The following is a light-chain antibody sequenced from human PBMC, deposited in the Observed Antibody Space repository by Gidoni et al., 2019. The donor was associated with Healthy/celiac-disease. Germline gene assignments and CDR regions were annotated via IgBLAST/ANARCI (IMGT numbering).Light chain of an antibody. V-gene: IGKV4-1*01. Sequence: DIVMTQSPDSLAVSLGERATIHCKSSQSVLYSSNNKNYLAWYQQKPGQPPKLLIYWASTRESGVPDRFSCSGSGTDCTLTINSLQAEYLAVYYCQQYYSTPYTFGQGTKLEIK. CDR1: QSVLYSSNNKNY. J-gene: IGKJ2*01. CDR3: QQYYSTPYT. CDR2: WAS.